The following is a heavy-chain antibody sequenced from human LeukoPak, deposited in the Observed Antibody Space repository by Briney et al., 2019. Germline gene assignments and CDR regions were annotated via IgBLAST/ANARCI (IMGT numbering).Heavy chain of an antibody. Sequence: GGSLRLSCAASGFTFSSYAMSWVRQAPGKGLEWVSAISGSGGSTYYADSVKGRFTISRDNSKNTLYLQMNSLRAEDAAVYYCAKAVDDYGDYVVDYWGQGTLVTVSS. CDR1: GFTFSSYA. D-gene: IGHD4-17*01. CDR2: ISGSGGST. J-gene: IGHJ4*02. CDR3: AKAVDDYGDYVVDY. V-gene: IGHV3-23*01.